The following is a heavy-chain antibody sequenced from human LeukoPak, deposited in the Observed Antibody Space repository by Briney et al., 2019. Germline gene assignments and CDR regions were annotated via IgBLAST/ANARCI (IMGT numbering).Heavy chain of an antibody. CDR2: IKQDGSEK. J-gene: IGHJ4*02. D-gene: IGHD1-26*01. V-gene: IGHV3-7*01. Sequence: GGSLRLSCAASGFTFSSYWMSWVRQAPGKGLEWVANIKQDGSEKYYVDSVKGRFTISRDNAKNSLYLQMNSLRAEDTAVYYCAREKVWELYYFDYWGQGTLVTVSS. CDR1: GFTFSSYW. CDR3: AREKVWELYYFDY.